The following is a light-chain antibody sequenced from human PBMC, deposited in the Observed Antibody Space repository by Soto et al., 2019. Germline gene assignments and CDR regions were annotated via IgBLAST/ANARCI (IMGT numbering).Light chain of an antibody. CDR1: SSDVGGYDY. Sequence: QSVLTQPASVSGSPGQSITISCTGTSSDVGGYDYVSWYQQHPGKAPNLMIYDVTNRPSGVSNRFSGSKSGNTASLTISGLQAEDEADYYCISYASTNTYVFGTGTNVTVL. CDR3: ISYASTNTYV. V-gene: IGLV2-14*01. CDR2: DVT. J-gene: IGLJ1*01.